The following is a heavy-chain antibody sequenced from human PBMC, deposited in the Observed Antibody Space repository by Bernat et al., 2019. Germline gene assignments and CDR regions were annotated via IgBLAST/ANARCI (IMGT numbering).Heavy chain of an antibody. CDR1: GYTFSSNY. V-gene: IGHV1-46*03. CDR3: ARDLSRRGYDSSYYGMDV. J-gene: IGHJ6*02. CDR2: INPSGGST. Sequence: QVQLVQSGAEVKKPGASVKVSCKTSGYTFSSNYMHWVRQDPGQGLEWMGAINPSGGSTTYAQKFQGRVTMTRDTSTSTVYMELSSLRSEDTAVYYCARDLSRRGYDSSYYGMDVWGQGTTVTVSS. D-gene: IGHD5-12*01.